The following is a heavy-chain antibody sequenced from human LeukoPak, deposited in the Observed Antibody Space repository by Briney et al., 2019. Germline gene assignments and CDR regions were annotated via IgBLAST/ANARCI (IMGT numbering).Heavy chain of an antibody. CDR1: GFTFSSYW. V-gene: IGHV3-7*01. CDR2: IKGDGSAK. Sequence: PGGSLRLSCAASGFTFSSYWMSWDRQAPGKGLEWVANIKGDGSAKYYVDSVKGRFTITRDNAKSSLFLQMNSLRAEDTAVYYCARLVLSRTWFDDFWGQGTLVTVSS. D-gene: IGHD6-13*01. J-gene: IGHJ4*02. CDR3: ARLVLSRTWFDDF.